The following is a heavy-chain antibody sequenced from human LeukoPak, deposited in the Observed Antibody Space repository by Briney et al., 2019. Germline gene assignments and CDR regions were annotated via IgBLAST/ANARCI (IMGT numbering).Heavy chain of an antibody. CDR3: ARAFNGAAPVQH. CDR2: ISSSGSTI. V-gene: IGHV3-11*01. CDR1: GFTLSDYY. Sequence: GGSLRLSCAASGFTLSDYYMSWIRQAPGKGLERVSYISSSGSTIYYADSVKGRFTISRDNAKNSLYLQMNSLRAEDTAVYYCARAFNGAAPVQHWGQDTLVTVSS. J-gene: IGHJ1*01. D-gene: IGHD4-17*01.